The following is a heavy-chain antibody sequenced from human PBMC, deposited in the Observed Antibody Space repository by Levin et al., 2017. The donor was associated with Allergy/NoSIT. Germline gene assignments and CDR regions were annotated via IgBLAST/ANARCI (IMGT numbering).Heavy chain of an antibody. J-gene: IGHJ6*02. V-gene: IGHV3-23*01. D-gene: IGHD2-2*01. CDR1: GFTFNNYV. CDR3: AKDRGCTITSCGFSSAMDL. Sequence: GGSLRLSCATSGFTFNNYVMTWVRQAPGKGLEWVSTVSASGALTFYADSVKGHLTISRDNSRNTLYLEMNSLRAEDPATYYCAKDRGCTITSCGFSSAMDLWGQGTTVTVSS. CDR2: VSASGALT.